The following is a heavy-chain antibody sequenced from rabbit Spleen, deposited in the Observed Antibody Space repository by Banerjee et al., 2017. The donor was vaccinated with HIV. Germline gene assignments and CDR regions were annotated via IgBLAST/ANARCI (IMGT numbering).Heavy chain of an antibody. Sequence: QEQLEESGGDLVKPEGSLTLTCKASGVSLNDKDVMCWVRQATGKGLEWIGTIWTGSTSITWYANWALGRFTISKTSSTTVTLQMTSLTAADTATYFCARDLDGVIGWNFGWWGPGTLVTVS. V-gene: IGHV1S45*01. CDR2: IWTGSTSIT. CDR1: GVSLNDKDV. D-gene: IGHD4-1*01. J-gene: IGHJ6*01. CDR3: ARDLDGVIGWNFGW.